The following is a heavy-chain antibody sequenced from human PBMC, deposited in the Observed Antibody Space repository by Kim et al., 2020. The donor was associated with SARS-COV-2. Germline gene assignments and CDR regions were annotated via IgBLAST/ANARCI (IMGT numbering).Heavy chain of an antibody. CDR3: ASAKGCSTTSCYLPFDS. J-gene: IGHJ4*02. Sequence: VGDRFTIYRDNSKNTLYLQMNSLRAEDTAVYYCASAKGCSTTSCYLPFDSWGQGTLVTVSP. D-gene: IGHD2-2*01. V-gene: IGHV3-30*01.